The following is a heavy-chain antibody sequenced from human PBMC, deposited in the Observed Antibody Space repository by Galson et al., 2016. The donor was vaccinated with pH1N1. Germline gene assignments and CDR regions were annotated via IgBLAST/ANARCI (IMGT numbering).Heavy chain of an antibody. V-gene: IGHV2-5*02. Sequence: PALVKPTQTLTLTCTFSGFSVSSSGMGVGWIRQPPGKALEWLALIYWDDDQRYSPSLKSRLTITKDTSKNQVVLKMTNMDHVDTATYYCAHREVMITNTFDVWGPGTMVTVSS. D-gene: IGHD3-16*01. CDR1: GFSVSSSGMG. CDR3: AHREVMITNTFDV. J-gene: IGHJ3*01. CDR2: IYWDDDQ.